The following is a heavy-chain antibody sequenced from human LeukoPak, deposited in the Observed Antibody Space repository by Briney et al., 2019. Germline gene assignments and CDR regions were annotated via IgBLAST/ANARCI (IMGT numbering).Heavy chain of an antibody. CDR2: IRQDGSVK. CDR3: ARNKGWELPAELDS. Sequence: GGSLRLSCAASGFSFSNSWMSWVRQAPGKGLKWVANIRQDGSVKYYVGSVKGRFTISRDDAKTSVYLQMNSLRAEDTAVYYCARNKGWELPAELDSWGQGTLVTVSS. V-gene: IGHV3-7*01. D-gene: IGHD2-15*01. J-gene: IGHJ4*02. CDR1: GFSFSNSW.